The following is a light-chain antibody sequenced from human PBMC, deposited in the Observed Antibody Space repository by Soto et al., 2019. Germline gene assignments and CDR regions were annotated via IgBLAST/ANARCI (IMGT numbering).Light chain of an antibody. Sequence: DIQMTQSPSSLSASVGERVTITCRASQSISSYLNWYQQKPGKAPKLLIYAASSLQSGVPSRFSGSGSGTDFTLTISSLQPEDFATYYCQQSYSTPPHFGQGTRLEIK. CDR3: QQSYSTPPH. V-gene: IGKV1-39*01. J-gene: IGKJ5*01. CDR2: AAS. CDR1: QSISSY.